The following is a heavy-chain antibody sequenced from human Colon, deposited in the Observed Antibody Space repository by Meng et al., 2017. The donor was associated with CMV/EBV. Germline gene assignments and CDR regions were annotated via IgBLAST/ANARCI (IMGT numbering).Heavy chain of an antibody. CDR1: GYTFITYF. V-gene: IGHV1-46*01. J-gene: IGHJ4*02. Sequence: TCKASGYTFITYFIRWVRQAPGQGLEWSEIINPSGGDTTYAQKFRGRVTMTRDTSTSTVYLELSSLKSEDTALYYCRTCSSTSCRDYWGQGTLVTVSS. CDR3: RTCSSTSCRDY. CDR2: INPSGGDT. D-gene: IGHD2-2*01.